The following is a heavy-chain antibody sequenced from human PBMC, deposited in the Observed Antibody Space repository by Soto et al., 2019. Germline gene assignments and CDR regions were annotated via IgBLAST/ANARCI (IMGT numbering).Heavy chain of an antibody. J-gene: IGHJ4*02. CDR3: ARDREIAARPLIDY. Sequence: GASVKVSCKASGYTFTSYGISWVRQAPGQGLEWMGWISAYNGNTNYAQKLQGRVTMTTDTSTSTAYMELRSLRSDDTAVYYCARDREIAARPLIDYWGQGTLVTVSS. V-gene: IGHV1-18*01. CDR2: ISAYNGNT. D-gene: IGHD6-6*01. CDR1: GYTFTSYG.